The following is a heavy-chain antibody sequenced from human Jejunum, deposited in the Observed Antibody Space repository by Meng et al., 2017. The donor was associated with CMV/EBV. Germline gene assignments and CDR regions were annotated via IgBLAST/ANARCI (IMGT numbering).Heavy chain of an antibody. V-gene: IGHV4-39*07. CDR2: FYYSGNT. CDR3: ARAMLRKTFDF. J-gene: IGHJ4*02. Sequence: GGSISTTDYSWGWIRQPPGKGMEWIGTFYYSGNTYYNPSLKSRVTISVDTSKNQFSLKLSSVTAADTAVYYCARAMLRKTFDFWGQGTLVTVSS. D-gene: IGHD3-10*02. CDR1: GGSISTTDYS.